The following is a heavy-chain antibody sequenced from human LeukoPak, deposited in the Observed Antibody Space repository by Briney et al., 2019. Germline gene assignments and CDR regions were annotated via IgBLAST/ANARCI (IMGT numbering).Heavy chain of an antibody. J-gene: IGHJ4*02. V-gene: IGHV4-39*01. CDR3: ASLGLNVSGSSGYYYLNY. CDR2: IYYSGST. Sequence: KSSETLSLTCTVSDGSISSSDYYWGWIRQPPGKGLEWIGSIYYSGSTYYNPSLKSRVTISVDTSKNQFSLKLSSVTAADTAVYYCASLGLNVSGSSGYYYLNYWGQGTLVTVSS. D-gene: IGHD3-22*01. CDR1: DGSISSSDYY.